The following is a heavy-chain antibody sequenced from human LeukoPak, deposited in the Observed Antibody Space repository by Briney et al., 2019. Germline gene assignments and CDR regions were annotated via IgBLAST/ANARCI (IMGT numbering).Heavy chain of an antibody. Sequence: SETLSLTCAVSGGSISSGDYSWSWIRQPPGKGLEWIGYIHYTGSTDYNPSLKSRVTISVDTSKNQFSLNLSSVTAADTAVYYCARGYGSGSYNNFNHWGQGILVTVSS. CDR1: GGSISSGDYS. CDR2: IHYTGST. J-gene: IGHJ4*02. V-gene: IGHV4-61*08. CDR3: ARGYGSGSYNNFNH. D-gene: IGHD3-10*01.